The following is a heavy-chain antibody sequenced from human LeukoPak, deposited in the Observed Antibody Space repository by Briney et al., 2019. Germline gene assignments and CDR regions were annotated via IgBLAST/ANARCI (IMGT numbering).Heavy chain of an antibody. D-gene: IGHD3-10*01. CDR3: AKDLLWADYFGSGSYLDY. CDR2: ISWDSSKI. CDR1: GFTFEDYG. V-gene: IGHV3-9*01. J-gene: IGHJ4*02. Sequence: GRSLRLSCAASGFTFEDYGMHWVRQTPGKGVEWVSGISWDSSKIDYADSVKGRFTISRDNAKNSLYLQMNSLRVEDTALYYCAKDLLWADYFGSGSYLDYWGQGILVIVSS.